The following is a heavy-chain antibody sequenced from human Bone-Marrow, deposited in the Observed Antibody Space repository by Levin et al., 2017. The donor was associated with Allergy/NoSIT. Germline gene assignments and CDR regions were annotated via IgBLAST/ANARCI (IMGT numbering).Heavy chain of an antibody. D-gene: IGHD3-3*01. CDR1: GFTFSSYG. Sequence: GESLKISCAASGFTFSSYGMHWVRQAPGKGLEWVAVIWYDGSNKYYADSVKGRFTISRDNSKNTLYLQMNSLRAEDTAVYYCARDTVLRFLEWFSRRDYYYMDVWGKGTTVTVSS. CDR2: IWYDGSNK. CDR3: ARDTVLRFLEWFSRRDYYYMDV. V-gene: IGHV3-33*01. J-gene: IGHJ6*03.